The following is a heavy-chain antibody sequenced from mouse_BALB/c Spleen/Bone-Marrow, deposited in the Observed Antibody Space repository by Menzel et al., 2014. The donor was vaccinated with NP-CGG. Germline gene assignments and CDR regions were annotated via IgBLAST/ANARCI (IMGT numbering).Heavy chain of an antibody. CDR3: ARIYYGNFYAMDY. CDR1: GYTFTSSW. CDR2: IHPNSGNT. Sequence: VQLQQSGSVLVRPGASVKLSCKASGYTFTSSWMHWAKQRPGQGPEWIGEIHPNSGNTNYNEKFKGKATLTVDKSSSTAYVDLSSLTSEDSAVYYCARIYYGNFYAMDYWSQGTSVTVSS. D-gene: IGHD2-1*01. V-gene: IGHV1S130*01. J-gene: IGHJ4*01.